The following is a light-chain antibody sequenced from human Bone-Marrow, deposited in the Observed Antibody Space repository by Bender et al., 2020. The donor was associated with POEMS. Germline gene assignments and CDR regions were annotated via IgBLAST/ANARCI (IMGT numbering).Light chain of an antibody. CDR2: EGN. CDR1: SNDIGGYNY. CDR3: LSYARGRTS. J-gene: IGLJ2*01. V-gene: IGLV2-23*01. Sequence: QSALTQPASASGSPGQSITISCTGTSNDIGGYNYVSWYQHRPGKAPRVIIYEGNKRPAGLFSRFAGPKSANTASLTIAGRQAENEADYYCLSYARGRTSFGGGTKVTVL.